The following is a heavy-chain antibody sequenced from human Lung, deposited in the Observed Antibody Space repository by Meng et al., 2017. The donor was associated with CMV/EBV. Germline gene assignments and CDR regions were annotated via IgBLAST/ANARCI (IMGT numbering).Heavy chain of an antibody. V-gene: IGHV1-2*06. D-gene: IGHD1-26*01. CDR2: INPKNGDP. J-gene: IGHJ4*02. CDR3: TRRPLGSTRPFDY. Sequence: ASVKVSRMTSGFNFYGFYIYWVRRAPGQGLEWMGRINPKNGDPKYVQRLEGRVSMTTDTSITTVYIELRSLRYDDTAFYCCTRRPLGSTRPFDYWGQGTLVTVSS. CDR1: GFNFYGFY.